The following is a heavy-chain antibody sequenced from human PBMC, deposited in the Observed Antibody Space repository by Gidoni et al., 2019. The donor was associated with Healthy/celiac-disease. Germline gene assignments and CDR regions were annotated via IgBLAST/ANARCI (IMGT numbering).Heavy chain of an antibody. D-gene: IGHD2-21*02. CDR2: IYTSGST. J-gene: IGHJ3*02. V-gene: IGHV4-61*02. CDR1: GGSISSGSYY. Sequence: QVQLQESGPGLVKPSQTLSLTCTVSGGSISSGSYYWSWIRQPAGKGLEWIGRIYTSGSTNYNPSLKSRVTISVDTSKNQFSLKLSSVTAADTAVYYCARKSPIYGGNSLLFAFDIWGQGTMVTVSS. CDR3: ARKSPIYGGNSLLFAFDI.